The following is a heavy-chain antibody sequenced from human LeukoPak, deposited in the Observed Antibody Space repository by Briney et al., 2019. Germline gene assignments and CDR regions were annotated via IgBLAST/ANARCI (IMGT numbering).Heavy chain of an antibody. D-gene: IGHD6-19*01. CDR2: IRYYGSNK. Sequence: GGSLRLSCAASGVTFSSYGMHCVRQAPGKGVEWVAVIRYYGSNKYYADSVKGRLTISRNNSKNTLYLKMNSLTAEDTAVYYCAKDRKSSGWYVFDIWGQGTMVTVSS. J-gene: IGHJ3*02. CDR1: GVTFSSYG. CDR3: AKDRKSSGWYVFDI. V-gene: IGHV3-30*02.